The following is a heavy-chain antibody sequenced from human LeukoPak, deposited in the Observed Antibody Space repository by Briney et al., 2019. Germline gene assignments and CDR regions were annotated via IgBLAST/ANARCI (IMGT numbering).Heavy chain of an antibody. CDR3: AKDRNLAAAGGFDY. CDR1: GFTFSSYS. J-gene: IGHJ4*02. Sequence: GGSLRLSCAASGFTFSSYSMNWVRQAPGKGLEWVSYISSSSSTIYYADSVKGRFTISRDNAKNSLYLQMNSLRAEDTAVYYCAKDRNLAAAGGFDYWGQGTLVTVSS. V-gene: IGHV3-48*01. D-gene: IGHD6-13*01. CDR2: ISSSSSTI.